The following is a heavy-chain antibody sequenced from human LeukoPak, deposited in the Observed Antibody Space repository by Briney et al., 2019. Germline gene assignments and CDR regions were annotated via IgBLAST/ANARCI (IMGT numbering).Heavy chain of an antibody. Sequence: GGSLRLSCAASGFTVSSNYMSWVRQAPGKGLEWVSVIYSGGSTYYADSVKGRFTISRDNAKNSPYLQMNSLRAEDTAVYYCARDSSDYYDSSGYYRRPFDYWGQGTLVTVSS. CDR2: IYSGGST. J-gene: IGHJ4*02. D-gene: IGHD3-22*01. CDR3: ARDSSDYYDSSGYYRRPFDY. V-gene: IGHV3-66*01. CDR1: GFTVSSNY.